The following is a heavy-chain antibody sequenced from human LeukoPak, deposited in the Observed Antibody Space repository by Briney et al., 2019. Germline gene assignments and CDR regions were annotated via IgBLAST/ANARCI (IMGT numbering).Heavy chain of an antibody. Sequence: SETLSLTCTVSGGSISSGGYFWSWIRQHPGKGLEWIGYIYYSGTTYYNPSLKSRVTISVDTSKTQFSLMLSSVTAADTAVYYCARESVGVPAAFDIWGQGTMVTVSS. V-gene: IGHV4-31*03. CDR3: ARESVGVPAAFDI. CDR1: GGSISSGGYF. J-gene: IGHJ3*02. CDR2: IYYSGTT. D-gene: IGHD1-26*01.